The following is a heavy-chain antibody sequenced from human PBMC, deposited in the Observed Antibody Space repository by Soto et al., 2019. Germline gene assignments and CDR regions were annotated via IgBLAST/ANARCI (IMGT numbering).Heavy chain of an antibody. J-gene: IGHJ4*02. CDR3: ARTLDFWNRYHPFGY. CDR2: ISDGGRST. Sequence: GGALRLSCGGSGFRFSDYAMGWVRQAPGKGLEWVSFISDGGRSTYYSDSVKGRFTVSRDNSKNTVYLQLHGLRVEDTAVYFCARTLDFWNRYHPFGYWGRRRLV. V-gene: IGHV3-23*01. D-gene: IGHD3-3*01. CDR1: GFRFSDYA.